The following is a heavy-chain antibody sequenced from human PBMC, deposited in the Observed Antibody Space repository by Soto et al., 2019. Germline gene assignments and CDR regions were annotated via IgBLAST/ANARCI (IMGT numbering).Heavy chain of an antibody. CDR3: TVGTWSAETFDI. CDR1: GGTFNTYT. Sequence: QVHLVQSGAEVKKPGSSVKVSCKASGGTFNTYTLIWVRQAPGQGLEWMGRIIPFLSITNSAQNFQDRVTITADKSTSTAYMELSSLRSDDTAVYYCTVGTWSAETFDIWRQGTMVTVSS. V-gene: IGHV1-69*02. CDR2: IIPFLSIT. J-gene: IGHJ3*02. D-gene: IGHD6-13*01.